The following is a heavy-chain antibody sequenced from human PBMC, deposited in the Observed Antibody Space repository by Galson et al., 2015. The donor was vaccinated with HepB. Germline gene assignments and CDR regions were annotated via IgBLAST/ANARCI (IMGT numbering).Heavy chain of an antibody. V-gene: IGHV1-8*01. CDR1: GYTFTSYD. Sequence: VKVSCKASGYTFTSYDINWVRQATGQGLEWMGWMNPDSGNTGYAQKFQGRVTMTRNTSISTAYMELSSLRSEDTAVYYCARPQQPANYMDVWGKGTTVTVSS. CDR2: MNPDSGNT. D-gene: IGHD6-13*01. J-gene: IGHJ6*03. CDR3: ARPQQPANYMDV.